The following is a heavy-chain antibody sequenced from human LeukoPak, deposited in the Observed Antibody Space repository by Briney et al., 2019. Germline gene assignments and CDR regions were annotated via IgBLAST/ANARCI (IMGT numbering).Heavy chain of an antibody. D-gene: IGHD3-10*01. V-gene: IGHV3-74*01. J-gene: IGHJ4*02. Sequence: GRSLRLSCTASGFTFRKYWLHWARQAPGKGLVWVSRINPDDGSTSYADSVKGRFTISRDNAKNSLYLQMNNLRAEDTAVYYCARDRGSITLVRGVNHYWGQGTLVTVSS. CDR3: ARDRGSITLVRGVNHY. CDR2: INPDDGST. CDR1: GFTFRKYW.